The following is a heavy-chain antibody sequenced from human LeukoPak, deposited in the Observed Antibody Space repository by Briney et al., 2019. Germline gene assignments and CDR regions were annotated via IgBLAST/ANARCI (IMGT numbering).Heavy chain of an antibody. CDR1: GFTYTDYS. D-gene: IGHD3-22*01. Sequence: GGSLRLSCSASGFTYTDYSMSWVRQAPGKGLEWVSAISGSGGSTYYADSVKGRFTISRDNSKNTLYLQMNSLRAEDTAVYYCAKEFYDSSGYNYWGQGTLVTVSS. J-gene: IGHJ4*02. V-gene: IGHV3-23*01. CDR2: ISGSGGST. CDR3: AKEFYDSSGYNY.